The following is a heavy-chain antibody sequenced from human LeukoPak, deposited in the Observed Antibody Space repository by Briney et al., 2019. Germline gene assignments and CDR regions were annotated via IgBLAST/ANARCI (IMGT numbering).Heavy chain of an antibody. CDR2: ISSNGGST. D-gene: IGHD3-9*01. V-gene: IGHV3-64D*06. CDR3: VKDYDSLTGYFVY. CDR1: GFSFRGYA. Sequence: GGSLRLSCSVSGFSFRGYATRWVRQAPGKGLEYVSAISSNGGSTYYADSVKGRFTISRDNSKNTLYLQMSSLRAEDTAVYYCVKDYDSLTGYFVYWRQGTLVTVSS. J-gene: IGHJ4*02.